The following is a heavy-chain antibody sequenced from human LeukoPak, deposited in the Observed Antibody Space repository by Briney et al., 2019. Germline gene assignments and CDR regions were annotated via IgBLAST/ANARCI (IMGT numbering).Heavy chain of an antibody. J-gene: IGHJ3*02. CDR2: INPNSGGT. V-gene: IGHV1-2*02. CDR1: GYTFTGYY. D-gene: IGHD3-10*01. CDR3: ARDSSRVRASAFDI. Sequence: VASVKVSXKASGYTFTGYYIHWVRQAPGQGLEWMGWINPNSGGTNYAQKFQGRVTMTRDTSISTAYMELSRLRSDDTAVYYCARDSSRVRASAFDIWGQGTMVTVSS.